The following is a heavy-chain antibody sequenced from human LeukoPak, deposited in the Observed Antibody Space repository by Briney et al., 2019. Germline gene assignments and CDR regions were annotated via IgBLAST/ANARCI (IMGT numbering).Heavy chain of an antibody. CDR1: GVTFDDYG. CDR2: INWNGGST. J-gene: IGHJ5*02. V-gene: IGHV3-20*04. D-gene: IGHD1-1*01. Sequence: PGGSLRLSCAASGVTFDDYGMSWVRQAPGKGLEWVSGINWNGGSTGYVASVKGGFTLFRETTRNSWYLLIYSLRAEDTALYYCARGIDDGDNRFDPWGQGTLVTVSS. CDR3: ARGIDDGDNRFDP.